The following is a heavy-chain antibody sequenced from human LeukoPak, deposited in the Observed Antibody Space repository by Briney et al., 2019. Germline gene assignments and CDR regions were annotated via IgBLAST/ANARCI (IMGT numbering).Heavy chain of an antibody. CDR2: IHSSGST. J-gene: IGHJ4*02. Sequence: SDTLSLTCTVSGGSLSGHFWSWFRRPPGKVLQNIGYIHSSGSTNYNPSYKSRVTVSLEMSKNQFSLSLSSVTAADTAVYYCARDPGDTDWYNFDFWGQGILVNVSS. CDR1: GGSLSGHF. CDR3: ARDPGDTDWYNFDF. V-gene: IGHV4-59*11. D-gene: IGHD3-9*01.